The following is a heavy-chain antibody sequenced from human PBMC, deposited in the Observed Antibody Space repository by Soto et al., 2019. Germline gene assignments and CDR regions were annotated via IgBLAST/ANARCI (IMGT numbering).Heavy chain of an antibody. V-gene: IGHV1-18*01. J-gene: IGHJ4*02. CDR3: ARVYSSGWYHLDD. Sequence: GASVKVSCKVSGYTFTSYGISWVRQAPGQGLEWMGWISAYNGNIQYAQKLQGRVNMATDTSTSTVYMELRSLRSDDTAVYYGARVYSSGWYHLDDWGQGTLVTVSS. CDR1: GYTFTSYG. D-gene: IGHD6-19*01. CDR2: ISAYNGNI.